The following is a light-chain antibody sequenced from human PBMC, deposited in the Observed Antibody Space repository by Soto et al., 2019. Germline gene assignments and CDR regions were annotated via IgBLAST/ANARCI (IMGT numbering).Light chain of an antibody. CDR3: SSYTRSSTPWV. CDR2: EVS. J-gene: IGLJ3*02. CDR1: SSDVGGFNY. Sequence: QSALTQPASVSGSPGQSITISCIGTSSDVGGFNYVSWYQQYPGKAPKLIIYEVSDRPSGVSNRFSGSKAGNTASLTISGLQAEDEADYHCSSYTRSSTPWVFGGGTKLTVL. V-gene: IGLV2-14*01.